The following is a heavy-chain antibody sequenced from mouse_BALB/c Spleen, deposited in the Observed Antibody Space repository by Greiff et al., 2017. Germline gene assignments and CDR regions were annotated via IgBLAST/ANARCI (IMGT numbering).Heavy chain of an antibody. CDR1: GYTFSSYW. J-gene: IGHJ2*01. CDR3: ARRGPPFGY. V-gene: IGHV1-9*01. CDR2: ILPGSGST. Sequence: QVQLQQSGAELMKPGASVKISCKATGYTFSSYWIAWVKQRPGHGLEWIGEILPGSGSTHYNEKFKGKTTFTADTSSNTAYMQLSSLTSEDSAVYYCARRGPPFGYWGQGTTLTVSS.